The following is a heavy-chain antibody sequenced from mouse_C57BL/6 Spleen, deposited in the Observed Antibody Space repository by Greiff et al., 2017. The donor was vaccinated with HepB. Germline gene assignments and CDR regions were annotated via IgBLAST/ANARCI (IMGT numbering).Heavy chain of an antibody. CDR3: TDDGTTRLDWFAY. CDR1: GYTFTDYE. Sequence: QVQLKESGAELVRPGASVTLSCKASGYTFTDYEMHWVKQTPVHGLEWIGAIDPETGGTAYNQKFKGKAILTADKSSSTAYMELRSLTSEDSDVYYCTDDGTTRLDWFAYWGQGTLVTVSA. D-gene: IGHD2-3*01. J-gene: IGHJ3*01. CDR2: IDPETGGT. V-gene: IGHV1-15*01.